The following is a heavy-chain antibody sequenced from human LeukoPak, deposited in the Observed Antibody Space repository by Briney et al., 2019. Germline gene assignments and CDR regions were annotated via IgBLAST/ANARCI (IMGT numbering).Heavy chain of an antibody. CDR3: AILGYSSGWFPARGDY. CDR2: INPSGGST. J-gene: IGHJ4*02. D-gene: IGHD6-19*01. CDR1: GYTFTSYY. Sequence: ASVKVSCKASGYTFTSYYMHWVRQAPGQGLEWMGIINPSGGSTSYAQKFQGRVTMTRDTSTSTVYMELSSLRSEDTAVYYCAILGYSSGWFPARGDYWGQGTLVTVSS. V-gene: IGHV1-46*01.